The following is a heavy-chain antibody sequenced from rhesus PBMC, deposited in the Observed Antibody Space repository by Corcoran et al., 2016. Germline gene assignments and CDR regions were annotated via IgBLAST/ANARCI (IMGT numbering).Heavy chain of an antibody. CDR2: ISYSGCT. Sequence: QVQLQEAGPGLVKPSETLSLTCAVSGGSISSSYYYWSWLRQAPGKGLEWLGSISYSGCTSYTPSLKSPVTISRDTSKTQFSLKLRSVTAAATAVYYCARILPLVWGPGVLVTVSS. CDR1: GGSISSSYYY. J-gene: IGHJ5-1*01. V-gene: IGHV4-122*02. CDR3: ARILPLV.